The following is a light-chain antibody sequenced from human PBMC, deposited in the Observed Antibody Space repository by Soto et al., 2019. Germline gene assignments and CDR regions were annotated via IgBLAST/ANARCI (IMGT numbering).Light chain of an antibody. V-gene: IGLV2-18*01. J-gene: IGLJ1*01. Sequence: QSVRTQPPSVSGSPGQSVTISCTGTSTDFVSYNRVSWYQQPPGTAPKLIIYEASNRPSGVPDRFSGSKSGNTASLTIPGLQAADEADYYCSLYTSENTYVFGTGTKVTVL. CDR1: STDFVSYNR. CDR2: EAS. CDR3: SLYTSENTYV.